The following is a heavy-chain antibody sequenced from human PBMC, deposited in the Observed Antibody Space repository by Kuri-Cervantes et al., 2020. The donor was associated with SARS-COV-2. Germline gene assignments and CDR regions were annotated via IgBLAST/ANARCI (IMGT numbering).Heavy chain of an antibody. Sequence: SVKVSCKASGGTFSSYAISWVRQAPGQGLEWMGGIIPIFGTANYEQKFQGRVTITTDESTSTAYMELSSLRSEDTAVYYCARDRGPGQLLYSAFRWFDPWGQGTLVTVSS. CDR2: IIPIFGTA. D-gene: IGHD2-2*02. CDR3: ARDRGPGQLLYSAFRWFDP. V-gene: IGHV1-69*05. CDR1: GGTFSSYA. J-gene: IGHJ5*02.